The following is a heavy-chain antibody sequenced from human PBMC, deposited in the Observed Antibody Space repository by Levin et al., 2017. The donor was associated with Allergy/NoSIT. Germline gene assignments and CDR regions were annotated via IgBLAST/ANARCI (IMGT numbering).Heavy chain of an antibody. J-gene: IGHJ4*02. V-gene: IGHV3-23*01. CDR1: GFPFSSYA. CDR2: VSSGGDHL. D-gene: IGHD2-8*01. CDR3: AKGPASGVPYYFDY. Sequence: GGSLRLSCAASGFPFSSYAVSWVRQAPGKGLEWVSVVSSGGDHLYYTDSVKGRFTISRDNSRNTVSLQMESLRVEDTAVYYCAKGPASGVPYYFDYWGQGTPVTVSP.